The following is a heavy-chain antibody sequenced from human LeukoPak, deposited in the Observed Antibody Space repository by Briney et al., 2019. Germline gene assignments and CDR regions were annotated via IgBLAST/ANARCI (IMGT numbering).Heavy chain of an antibody. J-gene: IGHJ4*02. V-gene: IGHV1-8*01. CDR3: ASYDILTGYYPVD. CDR1: GYTFTSYD. Sequence: ASVNVSCKASGYTFTSYDINRVRQATGQGLEWMGWMNPNSGNTGYAQKFQGRVTMTRNTSISTAYMELSSLRSEDTAVYYCASYDILTGYYPVDWGQGTLVTVSS. D-gene: IGHD3-9*01. CDR2: MNPNSGNT.